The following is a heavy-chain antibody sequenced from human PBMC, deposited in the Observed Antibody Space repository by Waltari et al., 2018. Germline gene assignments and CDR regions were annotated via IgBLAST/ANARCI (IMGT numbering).Heavy chain of an antibody. J-gene: IGHJ4*02. CDR1: GFTFGDYT. D-gene: IGHD6-13*01. Sequence: QVQLVESGGGVVQPGTSLRLSCAGSGFTFGDYTMHWVRQAPGKGLEWVALTSFDEGIKIYAHSVKGRFTISRDNAKETVYLQMNSLTPEDTAIYYCARAHSGRWYAAYWGQGILVTVSS. CDR3: ARAHSGRWYAAY. V-gene: IGHV3-30-3*01. CDR2: TSFDEGIK.